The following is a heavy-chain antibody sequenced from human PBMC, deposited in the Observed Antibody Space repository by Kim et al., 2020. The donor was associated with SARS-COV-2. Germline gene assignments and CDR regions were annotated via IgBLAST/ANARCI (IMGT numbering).Heavy chain of an antibody. CDR3: ARGEYQLLSGGVGWFDP. D-gene: IGHD2-2*01. V-gene: IGHV3-21*01. CDR1: GFTFSSYS. Sequence: GGSLRLSCAASGFTFSSYSMNWVRQAPGKGLEWVSSISSSSSYIYYADSVKGLFTISRDNAKNSLYLQMNSLRAEDTAVYYCARGEYQLLSGGVGWFDPWGQGTLVTVSS. CDR2: ISSSSSYI. J-gene: IGHJ5*02.